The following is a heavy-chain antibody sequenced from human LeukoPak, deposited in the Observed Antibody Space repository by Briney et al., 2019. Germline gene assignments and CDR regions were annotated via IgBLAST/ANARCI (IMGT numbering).Heavy chain of an antibody. Sequence: PGGSLRLSCAASGFTFSSYSMNWVRQPPGKGLEWIGSIYYSGSTYYNPSLKSRVTISVDTSKNQFSLKLSSVTAADTAVYYCARLRSSIVYYYYMDVWGKGTTVTVSS. D-gene: IGHD2-15*01. J-gene: IGHJ6*03. CDR1: GFTFSSYSMN. V-gene: IGHV4-39*01. CDR2: IYYSGST. CDR3: ARLRSSIVYYYYMDV.